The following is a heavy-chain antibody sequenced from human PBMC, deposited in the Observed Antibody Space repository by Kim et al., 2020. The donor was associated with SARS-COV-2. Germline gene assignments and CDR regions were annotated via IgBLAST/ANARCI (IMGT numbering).Heavy chain of an antibody. D-gene: IGHD3-22*01. CDR2: IYYSGST. V-gene: IGHV4-59*01. Sequence: SETLSLTCSVSGGSISSYYWSWIRQPPGKGLEWIGYIYYSGSTNYNPSLKSRVTISVDTSKNQFSLKLSSVSAADTAVYYCARVPFYDSSGLHQEAFDIWGPGTMVTVSS. CDR3: ARVPFYDSSGLHQEAFDI. J-gene: IGHJ3*02. CDR1: GGSISSYY.